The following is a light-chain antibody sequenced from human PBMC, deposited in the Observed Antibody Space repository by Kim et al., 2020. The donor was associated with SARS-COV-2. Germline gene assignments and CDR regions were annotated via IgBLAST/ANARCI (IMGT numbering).Light chain of an antibody. Sequence: GQSVTTSCTGTSGDVGSYNRVSWYQQPPGTAPKVMIYEVSNRPSGVPDRFSGSKAGNTASLTISGLQAEGVADYYCSSYTSSNTVVFGGGTKVTVL. CDR2: EVS. CDR1: SGDVGSYNR. J-gene: IGLJ2*01. V-gene: IGLV2-18*02. CDR3: SSYTSSNTVV.